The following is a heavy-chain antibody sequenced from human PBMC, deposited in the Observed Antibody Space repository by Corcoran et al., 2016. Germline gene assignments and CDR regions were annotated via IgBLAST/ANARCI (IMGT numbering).Heavy chain of an antibody. Sequence: QVQLQQWGAGLLKPSETLSLTCAVYGGSFSGYYWSWIRQPPGKGLEWIGEINHSGSTNYNPSLKSRVTISVDTSKNQFSLKLRSVTAADTAVYYCAGGSHDDTGEVDPWGQGTLVTVSS. D-gene: IGHD3-10*01. J-gene: IGHJ5*02. V-gene: IGHV4-34*01. CDR2: INHSGST. CDR3: AGGSHDDTGEVDP. CDR1: GGSFSGYY.